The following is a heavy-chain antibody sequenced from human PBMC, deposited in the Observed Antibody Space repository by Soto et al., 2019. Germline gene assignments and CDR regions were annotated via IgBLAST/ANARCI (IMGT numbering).Heavy chain of an antibody. V-gene: IGHV3-13*01. D-gene: IGHD6-19*01. CDR1: GFTFSSYD. Sequence: EVQLVESGGGLVQPGGSLRLSCAASGFTFSSYDMHWVRQATGKGLEWVSAIGTAGDTYYPGSVKGRFTISRENAKNSLYLQMISLRAGDTAVYYCARETSAGDFDYWGQGTLVTVSS. J-gene: IGHJ4*02. CDR3: ARETSAGDFDY. CDR2: IGTAGDT.